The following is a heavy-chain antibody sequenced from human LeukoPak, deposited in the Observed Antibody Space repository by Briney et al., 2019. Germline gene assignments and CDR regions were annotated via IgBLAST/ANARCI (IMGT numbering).Heavy chain of an antibody. D-gene: IGHD3-22*01. Sequence: GGSLRLSCAASGFTFSSYAMHWVRQAPGKGLEWVAVISYDGSNKYYADSVKGRFTISRDNSKNTLYLQMNSLRAEDTAVYYCAKDVRRYYDSSGPLDYWGQGTLVTVSS. J-gene: IGHJ4*02. V-gene: IGHV3-30*04. CDR1: GFTFSSYA. CDR2: ISYDGSNK. CDR3: AKDVRRYYDSSGPLDY.